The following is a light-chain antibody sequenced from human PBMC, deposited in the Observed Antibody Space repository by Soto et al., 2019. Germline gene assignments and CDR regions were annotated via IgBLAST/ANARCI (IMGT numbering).Light chain of an antibody. J-gene: IGLJ2*01. CDR2: EVA. CDR3: CSRL. CDR1: STDPATYDL. V-gene: IGLV2-23*02. Sequence: QSALTPPASVSGSPGQSITISCTGTSTDPATYDLVSWYQQHPGKAPQLIIYEVAKRPSGVSARFSGSQSGDTASLTISGLQAADEAYYYCCSRLFGGGTKVTVL.